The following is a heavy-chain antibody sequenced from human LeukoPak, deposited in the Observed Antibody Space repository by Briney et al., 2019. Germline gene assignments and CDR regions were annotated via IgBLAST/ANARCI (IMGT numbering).Heavy chain of an antibody. V-gene: IGHV4-39*07. CDR3: ARGSSARRHWFDP. Sequence: SETLSLTCTVSGGSISSSSYYWGWIRQPPGKGLEWIGSIYYSGSTYYNPTLKSRVTISVDTSKNQFSLKLSSVTAADTAVYYCARGSSARRHWFDPWGQGTLVTVSS. CDR2: IYYSGST. CDR1: GGSISSSSYY. J-gene: IGHJ5*02. D-gene: IGHD3-10*01.